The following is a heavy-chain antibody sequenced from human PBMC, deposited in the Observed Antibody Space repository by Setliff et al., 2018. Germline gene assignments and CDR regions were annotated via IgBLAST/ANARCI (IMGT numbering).Heavy chain of an antibody. Sequence: GGSLRLSCGASGFTFSKYWMNWVRQAPGKGLEWLSKISGSGITIFYADSVRGRFTISRDNAKNSLYLQMNNLRAEDTAMYYCARDDFGDYFFSFWGRGTLVTVSS. CDR3: ARDDFGDYFFSF. J-gene: IGHJ4*02. CDR2: ISGSGITI. D-gene: IGHD4-17*01. V-gene: IGHV3-11*04. CDR1: GFTFSKYW.